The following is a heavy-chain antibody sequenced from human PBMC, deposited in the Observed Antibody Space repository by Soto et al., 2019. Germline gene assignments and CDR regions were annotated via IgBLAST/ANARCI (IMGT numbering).Heavy chain of an antibody. Sequence: QEQLVQSGAEVKKPGASVKVSCKASGYTFTNYYIHWVRQAPGQGLEWMGEINPGGGSTSYAQKFQGRVAMARDTSTSTVYMELSSLRSEDTAVYYCARIYEYSSSSPFDYWGQGTLVTVSS. V-gene: IGHV1-46*01. CDR2: INPGGGST. J-gene: IGHJ4*02. CDR3: ARIYEYSSSSPFDY. CDR1: GYTFTNYY. D-gene: IGHD6-6*01.